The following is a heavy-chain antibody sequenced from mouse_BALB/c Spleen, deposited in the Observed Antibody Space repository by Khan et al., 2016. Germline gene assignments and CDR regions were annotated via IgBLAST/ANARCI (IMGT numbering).Heavy chain of an antibody. CDR3: ARRGPYGNYEGAWFAY. D-gene: IGHD2-1*01. Sequence: QIQLVQSGPELKKPGETVKISCKASGYTFTDYSMHWVKQAPGKGLKWMGWINTETGEPTYADDFKGRFAFSLETSASTAYLQINNLKNEDTAKYFCARRGPYGNYEGAWFAYWGQGTLVTVSA. V-gene: IGHV9-2-1*01. J-gene: IGHJ3*01. CDR2: INTETGEP. CDR1: GYTFTDYS.